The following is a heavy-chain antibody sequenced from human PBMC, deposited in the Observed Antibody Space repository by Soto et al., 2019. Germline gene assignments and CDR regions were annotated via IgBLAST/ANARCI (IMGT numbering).Heavy chain of an antibody. J-gene: IGHJ4*02. CDR1: GFNVMSYW. Sequence: PGGSLRLSCPVSGFNVMSYWMSWVRQAPGKGLEWVASIKDDGSEIYYLQSVRGRFTISRDSAGNALHLAMNYLSAEDTGVYLCARDIGFDYVNWGQGTLVTVSS. CDR3: ARDIGFDYVN. V-gene: IGHV3-7*01. D-gene: IGHD3-16*01. CDR2: IKDDGSEI.